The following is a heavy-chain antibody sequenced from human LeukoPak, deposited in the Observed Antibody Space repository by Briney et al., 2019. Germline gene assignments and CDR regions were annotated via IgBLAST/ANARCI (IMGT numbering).Heavy chain of an antibody. V-gene: IGHV1-69*13. CDR2: IIPIFGTA. Sequence: SVRVSCKASGGTLSSYAISWVRQAPGQGLEWMGGIIPIFGTANYAQKFQGRVTITADESTSTAYMELSSLRSEDTAVYYCAKGTSGWPGVDYWGQGALVTVSA. J-gene: IGHJ4*02. D-gene: IGHD6-19*01. CDR1: GGTLSSYA. CDR3: AKGTSGWPGVDY.